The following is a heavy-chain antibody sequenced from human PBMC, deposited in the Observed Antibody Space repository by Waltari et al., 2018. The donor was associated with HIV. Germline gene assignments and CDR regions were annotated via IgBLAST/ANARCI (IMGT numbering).Heavy chain of an antibody. J-gene: IGHJ4*02. CDR1: GFPFSSSW. V-gene: IGHV3-7*01. D-gene: IGHD6-13*01. CDR2: IKEDGSEI. CDR3: ARRQQLTD. Sequence: EVRLMESGGGLVQPGGSPRLSCEASGFPFSSSWMTWVRQAPGKGLEWVANIKEDGSEIHYVDSVKGRFTISRDNAKNSLYLQMNSLRAEDTAVYYCARRQQLTDWGQGTLVTVSS.